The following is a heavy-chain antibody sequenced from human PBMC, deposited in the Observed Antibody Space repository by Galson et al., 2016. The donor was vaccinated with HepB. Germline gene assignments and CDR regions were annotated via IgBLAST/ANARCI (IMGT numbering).Heavy chain of an antibody. J-gene: IGHJ5*02. CDR1: GFTVSNNY. V-gene: IGHV3-66*01. CDR3: ARNRHCSGGSCYGA. CDR2: IYSGGST. D-gene: IGHD2-15*01. Sequence: SLRLSCAASGFTVSNNYMRWVRQAPGKGLEWVSLIYSGGSTYYADSVKGRFTISRDSSKNTLYLQMNSLRAEETAVYYCARNRHCSGGSCYGAWGQGTLVTVSS.